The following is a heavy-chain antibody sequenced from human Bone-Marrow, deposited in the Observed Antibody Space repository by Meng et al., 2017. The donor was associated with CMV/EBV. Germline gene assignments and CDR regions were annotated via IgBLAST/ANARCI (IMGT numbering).Heavy chain of an antibody. J-gene: IGHJ2*01. CDR1: GFTFSSYG. D-gene: IGHD1-1*01. CDR2: IRYDGSNK. Sequence: GGPLRLSCAASGFTFSSYGMHWVRQAPGKGLEWVAFIRYDGSNKYYADSVKGRFTISRDNSKNTLYLQMNSLRAEDTAVYYCARGTNPTNWYFDLWGRCNLV. V-gene: IGHV3-30*02. CDR3: ARGTNPTNWYFDL.